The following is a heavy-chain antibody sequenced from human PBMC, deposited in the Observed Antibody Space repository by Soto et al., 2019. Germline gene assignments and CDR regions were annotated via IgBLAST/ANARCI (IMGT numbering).Heavy chain of an antibody. CDR2: ISSSAVYI. CDR3: VRDGLDYYDTERLYFDN. D-gene: IGHD3-22*01. Sequence: EVQLVESGGGPVRPGGSLKFSCAASGFNFITYSLSWVRQAPGKGLEWVASISSSAVYIDYADSVKGRFTISRDNANNSLYLQMNSLRAEDTATYHCVRDGLDYYDTERLYFDNWGQGTLVTVSS. J-gene: IGHJ4*02. CDR1: GFNFITYS. V-gene: IGHV3-21*01.